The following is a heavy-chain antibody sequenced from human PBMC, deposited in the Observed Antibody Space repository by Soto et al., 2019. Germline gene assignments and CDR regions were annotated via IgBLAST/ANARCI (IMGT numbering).Heavy chain of an antibody. D-gene: IGHD6-19*01. CDR1: GYTFTSYG. Sequence: ASVKVSCKASGYTFTSYGISWVRQAPGQGLEWMGWISAYNGNTNYAQKLQGRVTMTTDTSTSTAYMELRSLRSDGTAVYYCARATDSSGWYGWFDPWGQGTLVTVSS. CDR3: ARATDSSGWYGWFDP. V-gene: IGHV1-18*01. CDR2: ISAYNGNT. J-gene: IGHJ5*02.